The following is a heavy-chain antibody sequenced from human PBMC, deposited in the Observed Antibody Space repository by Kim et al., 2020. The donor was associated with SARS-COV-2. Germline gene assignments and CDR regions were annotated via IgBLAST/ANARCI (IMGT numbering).Heavy chain of an antibody. D-gene: IGHD6-19*01. V-gene: IGHV3-64*03. CDR1: GFTFSTYA. J-gene: IGHJ4*02. CDR2: IGSNGGST. Sequence: GGSLRLSCSVSGFTFSTYAMHWVRQAPGKGLEYVSGIGSNGGSTYYADSVKGRFTISRDNSKNTLYLQMSGLRVEDMAVYYCVKEWRSGWYGFDYWGQGILVTVSS. CDR3: VKEWRSGWYGFDY.